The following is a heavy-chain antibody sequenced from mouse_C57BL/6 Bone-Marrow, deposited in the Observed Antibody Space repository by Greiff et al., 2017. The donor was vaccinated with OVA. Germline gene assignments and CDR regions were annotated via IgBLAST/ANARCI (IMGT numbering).Heavy chain of an antibody. CDR3: ARGGFYYGSSPFDY. V-gene: IGHV1-82*01. J-gene: IGHJ2*01. Sequence: QVQLQQSGPELVKPGASVKISCKASGYAFSSSWMNWVKQRPGKGLEWIGRIYPGDGDTNYNGKFKGKATLTADKSSSTAYMQRSSLTSEDSAVYFCARGGFYYGSSPFDYWGQGTTLTVSS. CDR2: IYPGDGDT. D-gene: IGHD1-1*01. CDR1: GYAFSSSW.